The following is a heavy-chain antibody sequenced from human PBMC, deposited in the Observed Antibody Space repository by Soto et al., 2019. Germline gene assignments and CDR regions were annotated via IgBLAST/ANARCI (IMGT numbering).Heavy chain of an antibody. CDR1: GFTFSSYS. Sequence: GGSLRLSCAASGFTFSSYSMNWVRQAPGKGLEWVSYISSSSSTIYYADSVKGRFTISRDNAKNSLYLQMNSLRYEDTAVYYCASLPHGGNPFYYYYGMDVWGQGTTVTVSS. V-gene: IGHV3-48*02. CDR2: ISSSSSTI. J-gene: IGHJ6*02. D-gene: IGHD2-15*01. CDR3: ASLPHGGNPFYYYYGMDV.